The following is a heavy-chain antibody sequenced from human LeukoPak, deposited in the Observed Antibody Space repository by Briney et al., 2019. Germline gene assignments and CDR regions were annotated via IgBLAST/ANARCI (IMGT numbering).Heavy chain of an antibody. J-gene: IGHJ4*02. CDR1: GFTVSTYW. CDR2: VNNDGSST. D-gene: IGHD6-13*01. CDR3: VRGLNDLLQNYRSTWYPADY. V-gene: IGHV3-74*01. Sequence: PGGSLRLSCAASGFTVSTYWMNWVRQAPGKGLVWVSRVNNDGSSTSYADSVKGRFTISRDNTKNTLYLQMNSLRAEDTAVYYCVRGLNDLLQNYRSTWYPADYWGQGTLVTVSS.